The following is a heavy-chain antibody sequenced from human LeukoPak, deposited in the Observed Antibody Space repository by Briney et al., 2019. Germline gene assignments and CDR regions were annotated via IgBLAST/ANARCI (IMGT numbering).Heavy chain of an antibody. Sequence: SVRVSCKASGGTFSTYAIGWVRQAPGQGLEWMGGIIPIFRTPNYAQKFQVRVTITADESTSTAFMELSSLRSEGTAVYYCARGGAHYYYYMDVWGKGTTVTVSS. D-gene: IGHD4-17*01. CDR1: GGTFSTYA. CDR3: ARGGAHYYYYMDV. CDR2: IIPIFRTP. V-gene: IGHV1-69*01. J-gene: IGHJ6*03.